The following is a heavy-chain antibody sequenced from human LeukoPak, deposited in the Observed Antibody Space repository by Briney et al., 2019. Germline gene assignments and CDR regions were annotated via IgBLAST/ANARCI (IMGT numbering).Heavy chain of an antibody. V-gene: IGHV3-23*01. CDR3: AKQPYQYVSGSPSRFDP. CDR2: IGGSSGKI. CDR1: GFTFSSYS. D-gene: IGHD3-10*01. J-gene: IGHJ5*02. Sequence: PGGSLRLSCAASGFTFSSYSMNWVRQAPGKGLEWVSGIGGSSGKIFYADSVKGRFTISRDNSKNTLYLQMNTLRAEDTAVYFCAKQPYQYVSGSPSRFDPWGQGTLVTVSS.